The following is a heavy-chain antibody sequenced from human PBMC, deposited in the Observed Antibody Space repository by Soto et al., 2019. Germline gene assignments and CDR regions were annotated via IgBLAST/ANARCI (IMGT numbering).Heavy chain of an antibody. D-gene: IGHD3-22*01. Sequence: EASVKVSCKVSGYTLTELSMHWVRQAPGKGLEWMGGFDPEDGETIYAQKFQGRVTMTEDTSTDTAYMELSSLRSEDTAVYYCATVSYSGYYVFDSWGQGTLVTVSS. CDR3: ATVSYSGYYVFDS. J-gene: IGHJ4*02. V-gene: IGHV1-24*01. CDR1: GYTLTELS. CDR2: FDPEDGET.